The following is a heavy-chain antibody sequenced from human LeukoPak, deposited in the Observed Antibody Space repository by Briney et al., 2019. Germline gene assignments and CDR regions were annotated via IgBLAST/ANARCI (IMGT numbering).Heavy chain of an antibody. J-gene: IGHJ6*02. CDR1: GFTFSSYA. CDR2: ISYDGSNK. Sequence: GRSLRLSCAASGFTFSSYAMHWVRQAPGKGLEWVAVISYDGSNKYYADSVKGRFTISRDNSKNTLYLQMNSLRAEDTAVYYCAKDNNFSYYYYGMDVWGQGTTVTVSS. V-gene: IGHV3-30-3*01. CDR3: AKDNNFSYYYYGMDV. D-gene: IGHD3-3*01.